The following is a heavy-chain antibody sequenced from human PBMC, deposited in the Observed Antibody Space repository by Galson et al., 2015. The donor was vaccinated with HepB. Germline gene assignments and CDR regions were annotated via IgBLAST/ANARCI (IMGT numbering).Heavy chain of an antibody. D-gene: IGHD3-10*01. Sequence: ETLSLTCAVYGGSFSGYYWSWLRQPPGKGLEWIGEINHSGSTNYNPSLKSRVTISVDTSKNQFSLKLSSVTAADTAVYYCARGWGVVRGVTGAVDYWGQGTLVTVSS. CDR2: INHSGST. J-gene: IGHJ4*02. V-gene: IGHV4-34*01. CDR3: ARGWGVVRGVTGAVDY. CDR1: GGSFSGYY.